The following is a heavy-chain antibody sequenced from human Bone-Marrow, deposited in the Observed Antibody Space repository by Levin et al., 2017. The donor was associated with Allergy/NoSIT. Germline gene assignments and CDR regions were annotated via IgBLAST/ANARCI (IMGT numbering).Heavy chain of an antibody. Sequence: ASVKVSCKASGYTFTGYYMHWVRQAPGQGLEWMGWINPNSGGTNYAQKFQGRVTMTRDTSISTAYMELSRLRSDDTAVYYCARVPGIAVAGTLKTFDYWGQGTLVTVSS. CDR2: INPNSGGT. D-gene: IGHD6-19*01. V-gene: IGHV1-2*02. CDR1: GYTFTGYY. CDR3: ARVPGIAVAGTLKTFDY. J-gene: IGHJ4*02.